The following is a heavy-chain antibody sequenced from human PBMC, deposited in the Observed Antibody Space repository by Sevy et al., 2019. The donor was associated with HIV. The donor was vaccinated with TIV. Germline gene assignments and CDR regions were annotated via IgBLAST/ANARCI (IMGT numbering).Heavy chain of an antibody. CDR1: GFTFSSYS. V-gene: IGHV3-21*01. CDR3: ARGWAAAEGADY. D-gene: IGHD6-13*01. Sequence: GGSLRLSCAASGFTFSSYSMNWVRQAPGKGLEWISSISSSSSYIYYADSVKGRFTIPRDNAKNSLYLQMNSLRAEDTAVYYCARGWAAAEGADYWGQGTLVTVSS. CDR2: ISSSSSYI. J-gene: IGHJ4*02.